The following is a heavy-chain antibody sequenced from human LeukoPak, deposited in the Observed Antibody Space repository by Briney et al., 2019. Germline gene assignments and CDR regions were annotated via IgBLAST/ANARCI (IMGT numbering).Heavy chain of an antibody. CDR3: ASHQYSGSWINWFDP. J-gene: IGHJ5*02. V-gene: IGHV4-39*01. CDR1: GGSISSSSYY. D-gene: IGHD6-13*01. CDR2: IYYSGNT. Sequence: SETLSLTCTLSGGSISSSSYYWGWIRQPPGKGLELIGSIYYSGNTYYNPSLKSRVTISVDTSNNQFSLKLSSVTAADTALYYCASHQYSGSWINWFDPWGQGTLVTVSS.